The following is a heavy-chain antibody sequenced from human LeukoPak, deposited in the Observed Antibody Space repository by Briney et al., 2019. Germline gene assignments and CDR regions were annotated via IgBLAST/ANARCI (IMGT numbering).Heavy chain of an antibody. CDR3: ARYVVYGSGKYYFDY. J-gene: IGHJ4*02. CDR1: GGSVSSTTYY. CDR2: INYSGST. Sequence: PSETLSLTCTVSGGSVSSTTYYWSWIRQPPGKGLEWIASINYSGSTYYNPSLKSRVTITVDTSENQFSLKLSSVTAADTAVYYCARYVVYGSGKYYFDYWGQGTLVTVSS. D-gene: IGHD3-10*01. V-gene: IGHV4-39*01.